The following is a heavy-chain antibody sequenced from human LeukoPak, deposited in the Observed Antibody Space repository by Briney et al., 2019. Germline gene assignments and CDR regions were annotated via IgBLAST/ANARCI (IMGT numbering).Heavy chain of an antibody. J-gene: IGHJ4*02. CDR1: GFTFSSYA. CDR3: AKIAETSGSYGQGYDY. Sequence: PGGTLRLSCAASGFTFSSYAMHWVRQAPGKGLEWVSGINNNGADTYYADSVKGRFTISRDNSKNTLYLQMNSLRAEDTAVYYCAKIAETSGSYGQGYDYWGQGTLVTVSS. CDR2: INNNGADT. D-gene: IGHD1-26*01. V-gene: IGHV3-23*01.